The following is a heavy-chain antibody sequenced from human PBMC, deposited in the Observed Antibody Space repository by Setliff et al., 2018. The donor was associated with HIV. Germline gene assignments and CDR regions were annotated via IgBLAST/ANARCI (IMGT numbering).Heavy chain of an antibody. D-gene: IGHD2-21*02. Sequence: PSETLSLTCTVFGEFVSSGGNYWGWVRQLPGKALEWIGYIYYSGETYYSPSLKSRVSMSIDTSRNQFSLKLTSVTAADTAVYFCARFPTVVTAPGFWGRGTLVTVSS. CDR3: ARFPTVVTAPGF. CDR1: GEFVSSGGNY. V-gene: IGHV4-39*01. CDR2: IYYSGET. J-gene: IGHJ4*02.